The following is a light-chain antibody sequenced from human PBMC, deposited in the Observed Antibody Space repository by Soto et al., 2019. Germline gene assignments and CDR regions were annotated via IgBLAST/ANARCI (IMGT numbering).Light chain of an antibody. CDR3: QQYYNWLT. CDR1: QSVGSD. V-gene: IGKV3-15*01. CDR2: GAS. J-gene: IGKJ4*01. Sequence: EIVMTQSPATLSVSPGERATLSCRASQSVGSDLAWYQQRPGQAPRLLIYGASTRATGIPARFSGGGSGTEFTLTISSLQSEDFAVYYCQQYYNWLTFGGGTKVEI.